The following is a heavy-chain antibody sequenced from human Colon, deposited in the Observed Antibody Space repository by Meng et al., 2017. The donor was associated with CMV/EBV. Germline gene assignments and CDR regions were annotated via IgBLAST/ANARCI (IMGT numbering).Heavy chain of an antibody. CDR2: ITNYNDNS. Sequence: ASVQVSCKASGYTFSSFGINWVRQAPGQGPEWMGWITNYNDNSNYAQNFQGRVTMTTDTSTSTAYMELRSLRSDDTAVYYCASSSLGFWSGYDVKLGYGFDVWGQGTTVTVSS. J-gene: IGHJ6*02. CDR3: ASSSLGFWSGYDVKLGYGFDV. CDR1: GYTFSSFG. V-gene: IGHV1-18*01. D-gene: IGHD3-3*01.